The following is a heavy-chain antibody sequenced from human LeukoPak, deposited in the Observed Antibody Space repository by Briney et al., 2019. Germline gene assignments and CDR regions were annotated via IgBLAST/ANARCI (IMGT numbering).Heavy chain of an antibody. J-gene: IGHJ5*02. CDR3: AKANLAVAGLKNWFDP. CDR2: ISGSGGST. D-gene: IGHD6-19*01. CDR1: GFTFSSYA. V-gene: IGHV3-23*01. Sequence: PGGSLRLSCAASGFTFSSYAMSWVRQAPGKGLEWVSAISGSGGSTYYADSVKGRFTISRDNSKNTLYLQMNSLRAEDTAVYYCAKANLAVAGLKNWFDPWGQGTLVTVSS.